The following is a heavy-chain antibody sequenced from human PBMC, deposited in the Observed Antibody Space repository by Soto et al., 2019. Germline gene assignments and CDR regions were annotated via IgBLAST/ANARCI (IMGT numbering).Heavy chain of an antibody. J-gene: IGHJ6*02. CDR2: IKTKIDGGTT. V-gene: IGHV3-15*07. CDR3: TTLGHYYDTSPLDV. D-gene: IGHD3-22*01. Sequence: GGSLRLSCAASGFTFSNAWMNWVRQAPGKGLEWVGHIKTKIDGGTTDYAAPVKGRFTISRDDSKNTLYLQMNSLKAEDTALYYCTTLGHYYDTSPLDVWGQGTTVTVSS. CDR1: GFTFSNAW.